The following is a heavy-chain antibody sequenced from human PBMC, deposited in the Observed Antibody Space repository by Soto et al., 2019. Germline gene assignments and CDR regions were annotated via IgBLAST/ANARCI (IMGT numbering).Heavy chain of an antibody. V-gene: IGHV4-59*08. CDR3: ASYSGSYYTNFDY. CDR1: GGSISSYY. Sequence: PSETLSLTCTVSGGSISSYYWSWIRQPPGKGLEWIGYIYYSGSTNYNPSLKSRVTISVDTSKNQFSLKLSSVTAADTAVYYCASYSGSYYTNFDYWGQGTLVTVSS. CDR2: IYYSGST. J-gene: IGHJ4*02. D-gene: IGHD3-10*01.